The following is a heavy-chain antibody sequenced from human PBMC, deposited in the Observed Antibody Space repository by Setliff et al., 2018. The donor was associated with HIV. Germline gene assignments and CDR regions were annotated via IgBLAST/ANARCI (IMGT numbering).Heavy chain of an antibody. Sequence: ASVKVSCKASGYTFTSYPLHWVRQAPGQRLEWMGWINAGNGHTKYSQKFQGRVTITRDTSASTAYMELSSLRSEDTAVYYCARGPHCSSTSCFGGFDYWGQGTLVTVSS. D-gene: IGHD2-2*01. CDR3: ARGPHCSSTSCFGGFDY. V-gene: IGHV1-3*01. CDR1: GYTFTSYP. J-gene: IGHJ4*02. CDR2: INAGNGHT.